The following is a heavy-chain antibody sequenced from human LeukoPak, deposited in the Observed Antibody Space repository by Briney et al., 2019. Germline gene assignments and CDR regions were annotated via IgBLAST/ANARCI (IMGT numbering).Heavy chain of an antibody. J-gene: IGHJ5*01. D-gene: IGHD5-24*01. CDR2: IIPILDTA. V-gene: IGHV1-69*11. CDR1: GGTFSSYA. CDR3: ARGDGYGYNWFDS. Sequence: SVKVSCKAFGGTFSSYAITWVRQAPGQGLEWMGRIIPILDTANYAQNFQGRVTITTDESTSTAYMELSSLRSEDTAVYYCARGDGYGYNWFDSWGQGTPVTVSS.